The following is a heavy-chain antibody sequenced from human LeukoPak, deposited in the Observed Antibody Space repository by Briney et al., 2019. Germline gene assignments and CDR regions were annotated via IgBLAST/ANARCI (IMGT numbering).Heavy chain of an antibody. CDR2: IYYSGST. Sequence: SETLSLTCTVSGDSISSTNYYWGWIRQPPGKGLEWIGSIYYSGSTFNNPSLKSRVTISVDTSKNQFSLKLSSVTAADTAVYYCARDEYYYDSSGPQSGYYYTDVWGKGTTVTISS. CDR1: GDSISSTNYY. CDR3: ARDEYYYDSSGPQSGYYYTDV. J-gene: IGHJ6*03. V-gene: IGHV4-39*07. D-gene: IGHD3-22*01.